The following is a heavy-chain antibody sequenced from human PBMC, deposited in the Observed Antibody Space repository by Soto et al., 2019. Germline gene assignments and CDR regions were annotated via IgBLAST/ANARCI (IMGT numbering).Heavy chain of an antibody. Sequence: PSETLSLTCTVSGGSISSGDYYWSWIRQPPGKGLEWIGYIYYSGSTYYNPSLKSRVTISVDTSKNQFSLELSSVTAADTAVYYCARTNYYGSGSYPPSLNWGQGTLVTVSS. CDR2: IYYSGST. J-gene: IGHJ4*02. CDR1: GGSISSGDYY. V-gene: IGHV4-30-4*01. CDR3: ARTNYYGSGSYPPSLN. D-gene: IGHD3-10*01.